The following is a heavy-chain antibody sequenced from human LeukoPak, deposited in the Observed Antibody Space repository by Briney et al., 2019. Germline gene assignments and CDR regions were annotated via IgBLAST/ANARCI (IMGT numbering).Heavy chain of an antibody. CDR2: IYPGDSDT. D-gene: IGHD6-6*01. CDR3: ARHDEYSTYPNFDY. CDR1: GYTFTSYG. J-gene: IGHJ4*02. V-gene: IGHV5-51*01. Sequence: KVSCKASGYTFTSYGISWVRQAPGQGLEWMGIIYPGDSDTRYSPSFQGQVTISADMSISTAYLQWSSLKASDAAMYYCARHDEYSTYPNFDYWGQGTLVTVSS.